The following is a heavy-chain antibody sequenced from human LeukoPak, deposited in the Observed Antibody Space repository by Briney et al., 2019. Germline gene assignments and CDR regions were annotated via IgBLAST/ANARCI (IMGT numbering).Heavy chain of an antibody. CDR2: INPNSGGT. V-gene: IGHV1-2*02. D-gene: IGHD3-9*01. CDR1: GYTFTGYY. Sequence: GASVKVSCKASGYTFTGYYMHWVRQAPGQGLEWMGWINPNSGGTNYAQKFQGRVTMTRDTSISTAYMELSRLRSDDTAVYYCASQEYYDILTGYWAPGAFDIWGQGTMVTVSS. CDR3: ASQEYYDILTGYWAPGAFDI. J-gene: IGHJ3*02.